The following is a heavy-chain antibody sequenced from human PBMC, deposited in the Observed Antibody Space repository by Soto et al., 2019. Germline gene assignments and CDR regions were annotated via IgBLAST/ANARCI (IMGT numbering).Heavy chain of an antibody. CDR1: GFTFSNAW. Sequence: PGGSLRLSCAASGFTFSNAWMNWVRQAPGKGLEWVGRIKSKTDGGTTDYATPVKGRFTISRDDSKNTLYLQMNSLKTEDTAVYYCTTDSPGDPAPSQIFGVVIGNPDYYGMDVWGQGTTVTVSS. D-gene: IGHD3-3*01. CDR2: IKSKTDGGTT. J-gene: IGHJ6*02. CDR3: TTDSPGDPAPSQIFGVVIGNPDYYGMDV. V-gene: IGHV3-15*07.